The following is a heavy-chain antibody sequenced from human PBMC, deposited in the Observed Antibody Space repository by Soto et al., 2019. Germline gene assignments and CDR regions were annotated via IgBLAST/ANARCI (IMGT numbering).Heavy chain of an antibody. Sequence: QVQLQESGPGLVKPSETLSLTCTVSGGSISSYYWSWIRQPPGKGLEWIGYIYYSGSTNYNPSLKSRVTISVDTSKNQFSLKLSSVTAADTAVYYCARVVGATIGYFDYWGQGTLVTVSS. CDR1: GGSISSYY. J-gene: IGHJ4*02. V-gene: IGHV4-59*01. CDR2: IYYSGST. D-gene: IGHD1-26*01. CDR3: ARVVGATIGYFDY.